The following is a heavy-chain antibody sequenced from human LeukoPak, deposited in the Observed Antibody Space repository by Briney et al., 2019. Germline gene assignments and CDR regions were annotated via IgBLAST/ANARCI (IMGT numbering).Heavy chain of an antibody. J-gene: IGHJ4*02. CDR2: ISPNGVIT. V-gene: IGHV3-23*01. CDR1: GFTFSSHG. D-gene: IGHD1-26*01. Sequence: GGTLRLSCAASGFTFSSHGMNWVRQAPGKGLEWVSGISPNGVITYYTDSVKGRFTISRDNSKGTVYLHMNSLRPEDTAVYYCAKRGAEVGATVAPGDYWGQGTLVTVSS. CDR3: AKRGAEVGATVAPGDY.